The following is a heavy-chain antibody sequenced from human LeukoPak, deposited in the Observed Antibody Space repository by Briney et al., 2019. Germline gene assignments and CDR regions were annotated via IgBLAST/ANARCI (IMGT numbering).Heavy chain of an antibody. V-gene: IGHV1-2*02. Sequence: ASVKVSCKASGYTFTGYYMHWVRQAPGQGLEWMGWINPNSGGTNYAQKFQGRVTMTRDTSISTAYMELSRLRSDDTAVYYCARVLPGGLGYYFDYWGQGTLVAVSS. CDR2: INPNSGGT. CDR1: GYTFTGYY. D-gene: IGHD3-10*01. CDR3: ARVLPGGLGYYFDY. J-gene: IGHJ4*02.